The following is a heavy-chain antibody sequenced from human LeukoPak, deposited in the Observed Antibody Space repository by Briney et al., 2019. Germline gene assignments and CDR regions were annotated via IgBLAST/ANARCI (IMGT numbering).Heavy chain of an antibody. CDR1: GFTFSSYS. CDR3: ARGGNYDSWSGSPDY. V-gene: IGHV3-48*01. Sequence: GGSLRLSCAASGFTFSSYSMNWVRQAPGKGLEWVSYISSSSSTIYYADSVKGRFTISRDNAKNSLYLQMNSLRAEDTAVYYCARGGNYDSWSGSPDYWGQGTLVTVSS. J-gene: IGHJ4*02. D-gene: IGHD3-3*01. CDR2: ISSSSSTI.